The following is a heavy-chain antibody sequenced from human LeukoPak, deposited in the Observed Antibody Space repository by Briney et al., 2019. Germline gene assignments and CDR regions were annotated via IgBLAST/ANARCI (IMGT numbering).Heavy chain of an antibody. J-gene: IGHJ6*01. V-gene: IGHV3-30*02. CDR3: ARDPIYDSGSHSTSQGMDV. CDR1: GFSFTSYA. CDR2: IVNDGSRNA. D-gene: IGHD3-10*01. Sequence: GGSLRLSCAASGFSFTSYAIHWVRQAPGKGLEWVSFIVNDGSRNAYYADSVRGRFTISRDNSNKTVYLQMNSLRADDTAVYYCARDPIYDSGSHSTSQGMDVWGQGTTVTVSS.